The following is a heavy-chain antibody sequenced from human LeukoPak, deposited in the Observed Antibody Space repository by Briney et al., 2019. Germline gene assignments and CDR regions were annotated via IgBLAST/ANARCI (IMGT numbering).Heavy chain of an antibody. V-gene: IGHV3-9*01. CDR3: AKDMTVSSSWTGDAFDF. CDR1: GFTLGDYA. CDR2: INWNSVSK. D-gene: IGHD6-13*01. Sequence: SLRLSCVVSGFTLGDYAMHWVRQAPGKGLEWVSGINWNSVSKAFADSVKGRFTISRDNAKNSLYLQMNSLRPEDTALYFCAKDMTVSSSWTGDAFDFWGQGTMVTVSS. J-gene: IGHJ3*01.